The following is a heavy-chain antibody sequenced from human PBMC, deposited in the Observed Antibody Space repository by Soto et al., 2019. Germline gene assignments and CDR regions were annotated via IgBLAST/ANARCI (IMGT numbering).Heavy chain of an antibody. V-gene: IGHV3-30-3*01. J-gene: IGHJ4*02. CDR2: ISYDGSNK. CDR1: GFTFSSYA. CDR3: ARLRWGDGYDEDS. Sequence: QVQLVESGGGVVQPGRSLRLSCAASGFTFSSYAMHWVRQAPGKGLEWVAVISYDGSNKYYADSVKGRFTISRDNSKNPLYLQMNSLRAEDTAVYYCARLRWGDGYDEDSWGQGTLVTVSS. D-gene: IGHD2-21*01.